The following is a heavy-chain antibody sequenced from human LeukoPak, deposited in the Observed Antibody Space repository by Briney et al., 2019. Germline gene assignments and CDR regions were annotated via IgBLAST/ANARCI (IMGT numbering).Heavy chain of an antibody. CDR3: ASHYGSGFGS. CDR2: IYYSGST. CDR1: GGSMSDYY. Sequence: SETLSLTCTVSGGSMSDYYWSWIRQPPGKGLEWIGYIYYSGSTNYNPSLKSRVTISVDTSKNQFSLKLSSVTAADTAVYYCASHYGSGFGSWGQGTLVTVSS. V-gene: IGHV4-59*01. D-gene: IGHD3-10*01. J-gene: IGHJ4*02.